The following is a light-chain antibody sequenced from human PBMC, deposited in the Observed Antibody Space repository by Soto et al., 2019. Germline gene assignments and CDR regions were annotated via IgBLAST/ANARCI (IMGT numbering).Light chain of an antibody. CDR3: HQYNTYLWT. CDR2: KAS. CDR1: QSVSSW. V-gene: IGKV1-5*03. Sequence: DIQMTQSPSTLSASVGDRVTITCRASQSVSSWLAWYQQKPGKAPKLLLYKASTLESGVPSRFSGSGSGTEFTLTISSLQPDDFATYYCHQYNTYLWTFGQGTKVDIK. J-gene: IGKJ1*01.